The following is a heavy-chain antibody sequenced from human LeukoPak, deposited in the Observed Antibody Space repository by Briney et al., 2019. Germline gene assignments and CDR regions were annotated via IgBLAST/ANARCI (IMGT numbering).Heavy chain of an antibody. V-gene: IGHV3-23*01. Sequence: GGSLRLSCTASGFTLSSYEMTWIRQAPGKGLEWVSSIDYSGDTTYYADSVKGRFTISRDNSKSTLFLQLSSLRADDTAVYYCARLQPLVIPAAKLGFDYWGQGTLVTVSS. CDR3: ARLQPLVIPAAKLGFDY. CDR1: GFTLSSYE. CDR2: IDYSGDTT. J-gene: IGHJ4*02. D-gene: IGHD2-2*01.